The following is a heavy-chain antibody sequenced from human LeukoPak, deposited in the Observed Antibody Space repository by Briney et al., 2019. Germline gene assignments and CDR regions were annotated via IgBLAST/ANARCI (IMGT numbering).Heavy chain of an antibody. J-gene: IGHJ4*02. CDR3: ARDSAYFRFDY. CDR2: IKEDGSEY. D-gene: IGHD3-16*01. Sequence: GGSLRLSCAASGFTFSSSWMTWVRQAPGKGLEWVANIKEDGSEYNYVDSVKGRFTISRYNAKKSLYLQMNSLRAEDTAVYYCARDSAYFRFDYWGQGTLITVSS. V-gene: IGHV3-7*01. CDR1: GFTFSSSW.